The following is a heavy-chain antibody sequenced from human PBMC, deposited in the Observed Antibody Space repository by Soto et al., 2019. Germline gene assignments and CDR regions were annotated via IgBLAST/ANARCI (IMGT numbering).Heavy chain of an antibody. CDR3: ARMNVDSYQFYYAMDV. D-gene: IGHD4-17*01. CDR2: IFSDNER. Sequence: ASGPTLVNPTETLTLTCTVSGFSPTTGKMGVSWIRQPPGKALEWLAHIFSDNERSYSTSLQGRLTISKDTSGSQVVLSMTNVDPVDTATYYCARMNVDSYQFYYAMDVWGQGTTVTVSS. CDR1: GFSPTTGKMG. J-gene: IGHJ6*02. V-gene: IGHV2-26*01.